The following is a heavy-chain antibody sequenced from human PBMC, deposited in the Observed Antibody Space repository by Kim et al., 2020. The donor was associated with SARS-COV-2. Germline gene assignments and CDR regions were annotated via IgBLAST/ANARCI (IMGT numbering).Heavy chain of an antibody. Sequence: GGSLRLSCTASGFTFSAFWINWFRLPPGKGLEWVAHIKEDSRDKHYVDSVRGRFTIARDNAKNSVYLQMNSLRAEDTAVYYCARRLPDCSTTGCYRAFNYWGQGTLVNVSS. J-gene: IGHJ4*02. V-gene: IGHV3-7*01. CDR3: ARRLPDCSTTGCYRAFNY. CDR2: IKEDSRDK. D-gene: IGHD2-2*01. CDR1: GFTFSAFW.